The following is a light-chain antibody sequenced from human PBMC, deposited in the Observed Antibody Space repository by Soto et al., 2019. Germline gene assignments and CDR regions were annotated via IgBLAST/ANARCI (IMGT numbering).Light chain of an antibody. CDR1: SSDVGGYNY. Sequence: QSALAQPASVSGSPGQSITMSCTGTSSDVGGYNYVSWYQQHPGKAPKLMIYEVSNRPSGVSNRFSGSKSGNTASLTISGLQAEDEADYYCSSYTSSSTRVLGGGTKLTVL. CDR3: SSYTSSSTRV. CDR2: EVS. J-gene: IGLJ3*02. V-gene: IGLV2-14*01.